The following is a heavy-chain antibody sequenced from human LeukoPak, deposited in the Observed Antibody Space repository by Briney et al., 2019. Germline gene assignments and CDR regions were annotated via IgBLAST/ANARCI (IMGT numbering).Heavy chain of an antibody. CDR2: ISSSGDSI. CDR1: GFNFNNYE. J-gene: IGHJ4*02. Sequence: GGSLRLSCSASGFNFNNYEMTWVRQAPGKGLEWISYISSSGDSIYYADSVKGRLTVSRDNAKNSLFLQMNSLRAEDTAVYYCAREGYYDSSGYLGVFDYWGQGTLVTVSS. V-gene: IGHV3-48*03. D-gene: IGHD3-22*01. CDR3: AREGYYDSSGYLGVFDY.